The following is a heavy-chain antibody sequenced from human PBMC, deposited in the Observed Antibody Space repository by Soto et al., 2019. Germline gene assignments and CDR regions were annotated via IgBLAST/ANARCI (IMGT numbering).Heavy chain of an antibody. CDR2: ISHDGFNK. D-gene: IGHD6-13*01. Sequence: QVQLVESGGGVVQPGRSLRLSCAASGFTFSNYAMHWVRQAPGKGLEWVAVISHDGFNKYYEDSVKGRFTISRDSSKNTLYLQMNSLRVEDTAVYSCARDSGSSWYFGIDVWGQGTTVTVSS. J-gene: IGHJ6*02. V-gene: IGHV3-30-3*01. CDR1: GFTFSNYA. CDR3: ARDSGSSWYFGIDV.